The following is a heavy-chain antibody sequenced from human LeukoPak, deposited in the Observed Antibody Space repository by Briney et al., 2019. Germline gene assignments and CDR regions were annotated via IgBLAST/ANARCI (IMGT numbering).Heavy chain of an antibody. J-gene: IGHJ5*02. CDR3: AKESSSNWFDP. D-gene: IGHD6-13*01. CDR2: ISSSSSYI. Sequence: GGSLRLSCAASGFTFSSYSMNWVRQAPGKGLEWVSSISSSSSYIYYADSVKGRFTISRDNAKNSLYLQMNSLRAGDTAVYYCAKESSSNWFDPWGQGTLVTVSS. V-gene: IGHV3-21*01. CDR1: GFTFSSYS.